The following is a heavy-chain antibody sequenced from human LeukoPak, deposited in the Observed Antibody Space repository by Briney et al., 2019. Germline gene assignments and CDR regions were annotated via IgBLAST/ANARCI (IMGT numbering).Heavy chain of an antibody. Sequence: SETLSLTCTVSAGSISSYHWSWIRQPPGKGLERIGYIYYSGSTNYNPSLKSRVTISVDTSKNQVSLKLSSVTAADTALYYCARHKFPFSNPDNPPGLWGQETLVTVSS. D-gene: IGHD3/OR15-3a*01. CDR2: IYYSGST. V-gene: IGHV4-59*08. CDR3: ARHKFPFSNPDNPPGL. J-gene: IGHJ4*02. CDR1: AGSISSYH.